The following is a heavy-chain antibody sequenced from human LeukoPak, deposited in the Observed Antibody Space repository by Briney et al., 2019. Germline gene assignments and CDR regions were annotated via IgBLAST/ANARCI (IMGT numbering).Heavy chain of an antibody. V-gene: IGHV4-31*03. Sequence: SQTLSLTCTVSGGSISSGGYYWSWIRQHPGKGLEWIGYIYYSGSTYYNPSLKSRVTISVDTSKNQFSLKLSSVTAADTAVYYCARGCDSSGYYSCVYWGQGTLVTVSS. CDR1: GGSISSGGYY. CDR3: ARGCDSSGYYSCVY. D-gene: IGHD3-22*01. J-gene: IGHJ4*02. CDR2: IYYSGST.